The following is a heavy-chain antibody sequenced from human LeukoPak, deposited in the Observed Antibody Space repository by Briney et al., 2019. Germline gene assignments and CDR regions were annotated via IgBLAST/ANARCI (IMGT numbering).Heavy chain of an antibody. CDR3: ARLPTNYYDSSGYFDY. CDR2: IYYSGST. CDR1: GGSISSSSYY. D-gene: IGHD3-22*01. Sequence: SETLSLTCTVSGGSISSSSYYWGWIRQPPGKGLERIGSIYYSGSTYYNPSLKSRVTISVDTSKNQFSLKLSSVTAADTAVYYCARLPTNYYDSSGYFDYWGQGTLVTVSS. J-gene: IGHJ4*02. V-gene: IGHV4-39*01.